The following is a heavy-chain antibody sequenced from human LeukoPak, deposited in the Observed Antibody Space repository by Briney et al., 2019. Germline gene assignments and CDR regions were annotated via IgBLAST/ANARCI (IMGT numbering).Heavy chain of an antibody. V-gene: IGHV3-23*01. CDR1: GFTFSSYA. CDR3: AKNGGSSRPAYYFDY. CDR2: ISGSGGST. Sequence: GGSLRLSCTASGFTFSSYAMSWVRQAPGKGLEWVSAISGSGGSTYYADSVKGRFTISRDNSKNTLYLQMNSLRAEDTAVYYCAKNGGSSRPAYYFDYWGQGTLVTVSS. D-gene: IGHD6-13*01. J-gene: IGHJ4*02.